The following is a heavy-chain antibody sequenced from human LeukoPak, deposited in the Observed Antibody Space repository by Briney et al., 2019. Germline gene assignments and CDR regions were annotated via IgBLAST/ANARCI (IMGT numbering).Heavy chain of an antibody. CDR2: IIPIFGIA. J-gene: IGHJ5*02. D-gene: IGHD2-2*01. CDR1: GGTFSSYA. V-gene: IGHV1-69*04. Sequence: ASVKVSCKASGGTFSSYAISWVRQAPGQGLDWMGRIIPIFGIANYAQKFQGRVTITADKSTSTAYMELSSLRSEDTAVYYCARAVVVPAANDWFDPWGQGTLVTVSS. CDR3: ARAVVVPAANDWFDP.